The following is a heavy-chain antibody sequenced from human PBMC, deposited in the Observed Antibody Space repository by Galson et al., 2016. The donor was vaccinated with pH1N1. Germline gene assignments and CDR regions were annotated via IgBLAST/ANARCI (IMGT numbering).Heavy chain of an antibody. Sequence: QSGAEVKKPGESLKVSCKASGYTFISYDINWVRQATGQGLEWMGWMNPNSGNTGYAQKFQGRVTMNRNTSVSPAYMELSSLRSEDTAVYYWAREYCLGELGDWFDSWGQGTLVNVSS. V-gene: IGHV1-8*02. CDR2: MNPNSGNT. CDR3: AREYCLGELGDWFDS. D-gene: IGHD1-26*01. CDR1: GYTFISYD. J-gene: IGHJ5*01.